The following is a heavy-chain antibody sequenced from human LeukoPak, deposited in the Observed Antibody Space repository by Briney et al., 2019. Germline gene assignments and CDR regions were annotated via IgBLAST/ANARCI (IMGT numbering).Heavy chain of an antibody. CDR3: ARDIPSVSWFDP. Sequence: SETLSLTCTVSGYSISSGYYWGWIRQPPGKGLEWIGSIYHSGSTYYNPSLKSRVTISVDTSKNQFSLKLSSVTAADTAVYYCARDIPSVSWFDPWGQGTLVTVSS. CDR2: IYHSGST. V-gene: IGHV4-38-2*02. J-gene: IGHJ5*02. CDR1: GYSISSGYY.